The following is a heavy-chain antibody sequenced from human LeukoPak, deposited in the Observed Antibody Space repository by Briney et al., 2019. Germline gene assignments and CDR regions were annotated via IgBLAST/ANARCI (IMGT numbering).Heavy chain of an antibody. V-gene: IGHV3-23*01. D-gene: IGHD1-26*01. CDR2: IGGDGVGK. CDR1: GFIFRNYA. CDR3: AKIMGGTPDH. J-gene: IGHJ5*02. Sequence: GGSLRLSCVASGFIFRNYAMTWVRQAPGKGLEWVSAIGGDGVGKDYADSVKGRFTISRDNSKSTLYLQMNSLRAEDTALYYCAKIMGGTPDHWGLGTLVTVSS.